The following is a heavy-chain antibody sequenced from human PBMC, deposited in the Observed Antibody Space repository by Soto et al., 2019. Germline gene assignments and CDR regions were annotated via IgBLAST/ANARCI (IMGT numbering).Heavy chain of an antibody. J-gene: IGHJ6*01. V-gene: IGHV1-18*04. CDR1: GYTFKSYD. CDR3: ARTGYIGNFPRAV. D-gene: IGHD5-12*01. CDR2: ISGHNGKA. Sequence: ASVKVSCKASGYTFKSYDVMWVRKAPGQGLEWMGWISGHNGKADYAENFQGRVIMTTDTSTATAYMELRGLRSDDTAVYYCARTGYIGNFPRAVWGQGTTVTVSS.